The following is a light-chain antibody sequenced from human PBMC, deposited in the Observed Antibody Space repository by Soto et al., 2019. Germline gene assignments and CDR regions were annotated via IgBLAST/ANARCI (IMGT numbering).Light chain of an antibody. V-gene: IGLV1-40*01. J-gene: IGLJ1*01. CDR2: GNS. CDR3: QSYDSSLGV. CDR1: SSNIGAGYD. Sequence: QSVLTQPPSVSGAPGQRVTISCTGNSSNIGAGYDVHWYQQLPGTAPKLLIYGNSNRPSGVPDRFSGSKSGTSASLAITGLQAEDEADYYCQSYDSSLGVFGTGTKVTVL.